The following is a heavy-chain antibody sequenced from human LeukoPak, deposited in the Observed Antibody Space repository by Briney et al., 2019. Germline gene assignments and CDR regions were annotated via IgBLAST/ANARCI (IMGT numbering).Heavy chain of an antibody. J-gene: IGHJ4*02. D-gene: IGHD2-2*02. CDR1: GGSISGYH. V-gene: IGHV4-59*12. Sequence: SETLSLTCTVTGGSISGYHWNWIRQSPGNGLEWISNIFYTGNADYNPSLKSRVTISVDTSKNQFSLKLSSVTAADTAVYYCARGNVVVPAAITHFDYWGQGTLVTVSS. CDR2: IFYTGNA. CDR3: ARGNVVVPAAITHFDY.